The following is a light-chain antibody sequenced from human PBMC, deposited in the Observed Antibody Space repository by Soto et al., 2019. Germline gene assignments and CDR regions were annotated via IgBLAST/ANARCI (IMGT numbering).Light chain of an antibody. Sequence: QLTQSPSSLSASMGDRVTITCRASQDISGYLAWYQQQPGKAPKLLIYAASTLHSGAPTRFSGSGSGTEFILTIGRLQPEDFATYYCQHLAGTFGQGTKVDIK. J-gene: IGKJ2*01. V-gene: IGKV1-9*01. CDR2: AAS. CDR3: QHLAGT. CDR1: QDISGY.